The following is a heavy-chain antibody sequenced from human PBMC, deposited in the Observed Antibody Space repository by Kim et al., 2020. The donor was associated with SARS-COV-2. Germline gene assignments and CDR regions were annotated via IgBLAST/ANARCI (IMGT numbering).Heavy chain of an antibody. CDR3: ARAPGADIVGMPGYFDY. J-gene: IGHJ4*02. CDR2: ITNNGDNT. V-gene: IGHV3-64*02. Sequence: GGSLRLSCVVSGFTFSNHAMHWVRQAPGKGLEYVSAITNNGDNTYHADSVKGRFTISRDNSKNTLYLQMGSLRAEDMALYYCARAPGADIVGMPGYFDYWGQGALVTVSS. D-gene: IGHD5-12*01. CDR1: GFTFSNHA.